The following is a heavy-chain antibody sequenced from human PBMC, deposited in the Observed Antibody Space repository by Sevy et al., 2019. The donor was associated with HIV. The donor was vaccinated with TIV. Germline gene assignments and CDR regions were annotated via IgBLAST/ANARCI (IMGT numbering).Heavy chain of an antibody. V-gene: IGHV3-64D*09. CDR2: ISSSGSSA. CDR1: GFTFSGSA. CDR3: VKDSIFYDSSSGYRPFYYYGMDV. D-gene: IGHD3-3*01. J-gene: IGHJ6*02. Sequence: GGSLRLSCSASGFTFSGSALHWVRQAPGKGLEYVSVISSSGSSAYYAESVRGRFTISRDNSKNKLYLQMGSLRAEDTVVYYCVKDSIFYDSSSGYRPFYYYGMDVWGQGTSVTVSS.